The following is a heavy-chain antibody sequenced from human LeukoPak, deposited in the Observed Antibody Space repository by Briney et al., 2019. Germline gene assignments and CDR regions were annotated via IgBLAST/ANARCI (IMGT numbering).Heavy chain of an antibody. Sequence: PGGSLRLSCAASGFTFTMFGMNWVRQAPGKGLEWVSYISSSSSTIYYADSVKGRFTISRDNAKNSLYLQMNSLRAEDTAVYYCARLCSSTSCYSGGSYYYMDVWGKGTTVTVSS. CDR2: ISSSSSTI. D-gene: IGHD2-2*01. CDR1: GFTFTMFG. J-gene: IGHJ6*03. CDR3: ARLCSSTSCYSGGSYYYMDV. V-gene: IGHV3-48*01.